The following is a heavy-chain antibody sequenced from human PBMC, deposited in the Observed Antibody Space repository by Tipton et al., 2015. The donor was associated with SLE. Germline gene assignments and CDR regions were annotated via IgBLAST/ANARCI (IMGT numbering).Heavy chain of an antibody. Sequence: TLSLTCTVSGGSISSYYWSWIRQPPGKGLEWIGYIYYSGSTNYNPSLKSRVTISVDTSKNQFSLKLTSVTPADTAVYYCARDFRGAFDIWGQGTMVTVSS. V-gene: IGHV4-59*12. CDR2: IYYSGST. J-gene: IGHJ3*02. D-gene: IGHD5-24*01. CDR1: GGSISSYY. CDR3: ARDFRGAFDI.